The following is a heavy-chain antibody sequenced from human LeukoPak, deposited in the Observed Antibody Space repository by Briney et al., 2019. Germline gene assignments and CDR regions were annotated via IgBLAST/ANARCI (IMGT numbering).Heavy chain of an antibody. CDR2: IYYSGST. D-gene: IGHD2-2*01. CDR3: ARLYVVPAASYYYGMDV. V-gene: IGHV4-59*08. J-gene: IGHJ6*02. Sequence: PSETLSLTCTVSGGSISSYYWSWIRQPPGKGLEWIGYIYYSGSTKYNPSLKSRVTISVDTSKNRFSLKLSSVTAADTAVYYCARLYVVPAASYYYGMDVWGQGTTVTVSS. CDR1: GGSISSYY.